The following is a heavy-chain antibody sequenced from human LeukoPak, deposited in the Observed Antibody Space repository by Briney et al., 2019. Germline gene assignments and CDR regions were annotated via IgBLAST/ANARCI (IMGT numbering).Heavy chain of an antibody. CDR2: IYTSGSA. CDR3: ARRGVNYVWGSYRYTFLYFDY. J-gene: IGHJ4*02. Sequence: MSSQTLSLTCTVSGGSISSGSYYWSWIRQPAGKGLEWIGRIYTSGSANYNPSLKSRVTISVDTSKNQFSLKLSSVTAADTAVYYCARRGVNYVWGSYRYTFLYFDYWGQGTLVTVSS. V-gene: IGHV4-61*02. CDR1: GGSISSGSYY. D-gene: IGHD3-16*02.